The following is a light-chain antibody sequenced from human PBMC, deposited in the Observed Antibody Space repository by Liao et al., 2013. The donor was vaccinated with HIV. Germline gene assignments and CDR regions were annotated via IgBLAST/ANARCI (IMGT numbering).Light chain of an antibody. J-gene: IGLJ3*02. Sequence: SYELAQPPSVSVSPGQTANITCSGDKLGDRYVYWYQQKPGQSPVLVIHEDTKRPSGIPERFSGSSSGTVVTLTITGVQAEDEADYHCQSADNNKTWVFGGGTKLTV. V-gene: IGLV3-1*01. CDR1: KLGDRY. CDR3: QSADNNKTWV. CDR2: EDT.